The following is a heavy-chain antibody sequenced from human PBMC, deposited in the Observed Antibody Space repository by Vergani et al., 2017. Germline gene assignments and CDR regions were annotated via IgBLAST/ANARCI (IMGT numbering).Heavy chain of an antibody. CDR1: GYTFTSYG. J-gene: IGHJ6*02. CDR2: IYPGDSDT. CDR3: ARHKNDGQPNYYYGMDV. D-gene: IGHD1-14*01. V-gene: IGHV5-51*01. Sequence: VQLVQSGAEVKKPGASVKVSCKASGYTFTSYGISWVRQMPGKGLEWMGIIYPGDSDTRYSPSFQGQVTISADKSISTAYLQWSSLKASDTAMYYCARHKNDGQPNYYYGMDVWGQGTTVTVSS.